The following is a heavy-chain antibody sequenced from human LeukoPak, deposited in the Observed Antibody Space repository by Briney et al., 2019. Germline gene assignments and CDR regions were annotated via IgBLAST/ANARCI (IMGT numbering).Heavy chain of an antibody. CDR1: GGSVSSGSHY. CDR3: PRTGDY. D-gene: IGHD1-1*01. CDR2: ISYSGST. J-gene: IGHJ4*02. V-gene: IGHV4-61*01. Sequence: KPSETLSLTCTVSGGSVSSGSHYWYWIRQPPGKGLEWIGYISYSGSTNYNPSLKSRFTISVDTSKNQFSLKLSSVTAADTAVYYCPRTGDYWGQGTLVTVSS.